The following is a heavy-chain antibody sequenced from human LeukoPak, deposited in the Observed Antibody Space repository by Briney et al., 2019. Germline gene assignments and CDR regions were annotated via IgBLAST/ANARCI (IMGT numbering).Heavy chain of an antibody. CDR3: ARDYRPYDSSGWFDP. CDR1: GYTFTSYG. J-gene: IGHJ5*02. CDR2: IIAYNGNT. Sequence: ASVKVSCKASGYTFTSYGISWVRQAPGQGLEWMGWIIAYNGNTNYAQKLQGRVTMTTDTSTSTASMELRSLRSDDTAVYYCARDYRPYDSSGWFDPWGQGTLVTVSS. V-gene: IGHV1-18*01. D-gene: IGHD3-22*01.